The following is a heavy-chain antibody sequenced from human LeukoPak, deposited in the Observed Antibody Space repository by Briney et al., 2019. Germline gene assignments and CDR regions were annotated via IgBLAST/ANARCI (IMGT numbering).Heavy chain of an antibody. V-gene: IGHV1-18*01. CDR1: GYTFTSYG. CDR3: ARVRSSNDYGDYEDYFDY. J-gene: IGHJ4*02. D-gene: IGHD4-17*01. Sequence: GASVKVSCKASGYTFTSYGISWVRQAPGQGLEWMGWISAYNGNTNYAQKLQGRVTMTTDTSTSTAYMELWSLRSDDTAVYYCARVRSSNDYGDYEDYFDYWGQGTLVTVSS. CDR2: ISAYNGNT.